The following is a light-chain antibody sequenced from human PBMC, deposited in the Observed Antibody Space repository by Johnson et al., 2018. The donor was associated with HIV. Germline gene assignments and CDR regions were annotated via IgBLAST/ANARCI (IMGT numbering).Light chain of an antibody. J-gene: IGLJ1*01. CDR1: SSNIGNNY. CDR3: GTWDSSLSAGV. V-gene: IGLV1-51*01. CDR2: DNN. Sequence: QSVLTQSPSVSAAPGQKVTISCSGSSSNIGNNYVSWYQQLPGTAPKLLIYDNNKRPSGIPDRFSGSKSGTSATLGITGLQTGDAAAYYCGTWDSSLSAGVFGTVTKVTFL.